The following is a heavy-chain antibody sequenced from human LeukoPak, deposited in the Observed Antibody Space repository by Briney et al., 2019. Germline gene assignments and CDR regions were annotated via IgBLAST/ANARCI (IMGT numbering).Heavy chain of an antibody. CDR1: GFTFFSYW. D-gene: IGHD6-19*01. J-gene: IGHJ6*03. V-gene: IGHV3-7*01. Sequence: GGSLRLSCAASGFTFFSYWMSWVRQAPGKGLEWVASIKQDGSEKYYVDSVKGRFTISRDNAKNSLYLQMNSLRAEDTAVYYCAREGYSSGLSYYYYYMDVWGKGTTVTVSS. CDR3: AREGYSSGLSYYYYYMDV. CDR2: IKQDGSEK.